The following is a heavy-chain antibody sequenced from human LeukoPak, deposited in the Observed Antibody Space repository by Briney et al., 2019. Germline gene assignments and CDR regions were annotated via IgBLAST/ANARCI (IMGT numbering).Heavy chain of an antibody. D-gene: IGHD7-27*01. CDR2: INPSGGST. V-gene: IGHV1-46*01. CDR1: GYTFTSYY. CDR3: ASLSGAFLTGDL. Sequence: GASVKVSCKASGYTFTSYYMHWVRQAPGQGLEWMGIINPSGGSTSYAQKFQGRVTMTRDTSISTAYMELSRLRSDDTAVYYCASLSGAFLTGDLWGQGTLVTVSS. J-gene: IGHJ4*02.